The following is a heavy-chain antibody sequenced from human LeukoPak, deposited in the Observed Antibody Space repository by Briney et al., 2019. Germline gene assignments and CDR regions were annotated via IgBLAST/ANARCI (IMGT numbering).Heavy chain of an antibody. CDR1: GYTFTSYG. V-gene: IGHV1-18*01. Sequence: ASVKVSCKASGYTFTSYGISWVRQAPGQGLEWMGWISAYNGNTNYAQKLQGRVTMTTDTSTSTAYMELRSLRSDDTAVYYCARGRRVRFGELLDAFDIWGQGTMVTVSS. CDR3: ARGRRVRFGELLDAFDI. D-gene: IGHD3-10*01. CDR2: ISAYNGNT. J-gene: IGHJ3*02.